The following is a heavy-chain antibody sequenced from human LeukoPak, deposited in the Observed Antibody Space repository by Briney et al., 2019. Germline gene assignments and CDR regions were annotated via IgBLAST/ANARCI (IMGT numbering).Heavy chain of an antibody. J-gene: IGHJ4*02. CDR3: ARDPGASPFGY. Sequence: PGGSLRLSCAASGFTFSCYAMYWVRQAPGKGLEWVAVISYDGSNKYYADSVKGRFTISRDNSKNTLYLQMNSLRAEDTAVYYCARDPGASPFGYWGQGTLVTVSS. D-gene: IGHD3-10*01. CDR2: ISYDGSNK. V-gene: IGHV3-30-3*01. CDR1: GFTFSCYA.